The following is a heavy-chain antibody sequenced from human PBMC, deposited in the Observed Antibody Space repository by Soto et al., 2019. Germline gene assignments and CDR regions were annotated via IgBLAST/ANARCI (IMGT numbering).Heavy chain of an antibody. D-gene: IGHD3-3*01. CDR1: GGSISSYL. Sequence: SETLSLTCTVSGGSISSYLWSWIRQPQGNGLGWIGYMYNSGSTYYNPSLKSRVTISVDTSKNQFSLKLSSVTAADTAVYYCARPSYDFWSGYLNNYYYGMDVWGQGTTVTVSS. CDR3: ARPSYDFWSGYLNNYYYGMDV. V-gene: IGHV4-59*04. CDR2: MYNSGST. J-gene: IGHJ6*02.